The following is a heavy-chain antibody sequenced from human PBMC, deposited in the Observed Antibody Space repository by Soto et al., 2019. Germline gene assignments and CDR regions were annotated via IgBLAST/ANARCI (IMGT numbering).Heavy chain of an antibody. V-gene: IGHV3-30-3*01. J-gene: IGHJ4*02. CDR1: GFTFSSYA. D-gene: IGHD5-18*01. Sequence: GGSLRLSCAASGFTFSSYAMHWVRQAPGKGLEWVAVISYDGSNKYYADSVKGRFTISRDNSKNTLYLQMNSLRAEDTAVYYCARSGYSYDNLFDYWGQGTLVTVSS. CDR3: ARSGYSYDNLFDY. CDR2: ISYDGSNK.